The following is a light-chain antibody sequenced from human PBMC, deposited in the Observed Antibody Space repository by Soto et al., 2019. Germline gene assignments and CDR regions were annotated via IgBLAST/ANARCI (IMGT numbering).Light chain of an antibody. J-gene: IGKJ4*01. V-gene: IGKV3-20*01. CDR2: DAS. Sequence: EFVLTQSPGTLSLYPWEIATLSCRASQTVRNNYLAWYQQKPGQAPRLLIYDASSRATGIPDRFSGGGSGTDFTLTISRLEPEDFAVYYCQQFRSYPLTLGGGTKVDIK. CDR3: QQFRSYPLT. CDR1: QTVRNNY.